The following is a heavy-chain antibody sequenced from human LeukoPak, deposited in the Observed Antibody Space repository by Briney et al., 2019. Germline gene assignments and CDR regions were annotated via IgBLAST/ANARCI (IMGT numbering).Heavy chain of an antibody. V-gene: IGHV4-34*01. CDR1: GGSFSGYY. CDR2: INHSGST. CDR3: ARGGCRSSSWCPFDY. D-gene: IGHD6-13*01. Sequence: SETLSLTCAVYGGSFSGYYWSWIRQPPGKGLEWIGEINHSGSTNYNPSLKSRVTISVDTSKNQFSLKLSSVTAADTAVYYCARGGCRSSSWCPFDYWGQGTLVTVSS. J-gene: IGHJ4*02.